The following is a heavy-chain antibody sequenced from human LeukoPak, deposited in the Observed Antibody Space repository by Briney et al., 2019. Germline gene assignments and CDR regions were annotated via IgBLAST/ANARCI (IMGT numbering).Heavy chain of an antibody. CDR3: ARVSPDNYYDSSGYYYGFDY. CDR1: GGSVSSSSSS. Sequence: PSETLSLTCTVSGGSVSSSSSSWGWVRQPPGKGLEWIGYIYYSGSTNYNPSLKSRVTISVDTSKNQFSLKLSSVTAADTAVYYCARVSPDNYYDSSGYYYGFDYWGQGTLVTVSS. V-gene: IGHV4-61*01. J-gene: IGHJ4*02. CDR2: IYYSGST. D-gene: IGHD3-22*01.